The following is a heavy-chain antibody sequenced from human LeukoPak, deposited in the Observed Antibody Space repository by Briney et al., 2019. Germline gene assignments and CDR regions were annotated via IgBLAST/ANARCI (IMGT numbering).Heavy chain of an antibody. J-gene: IGHJ4*02. CDR2: INPNSGGT. CDR3: ATAYSSGPDTYYFDY. CDR1: GYTFTGYY. Sequence: GASVKVSCKASGYTFTGYYMHWVRQAPGQGLEWMGWINPNSGGTNYAQKFQGRVTMTRDTSTDTAYMELSSLRSEDTAVYYCATAYSSGPDTYYFDYWGQGTLVTVSS. V-gene: IGHV1-2*02. D-gene: IGHD6-19*01.